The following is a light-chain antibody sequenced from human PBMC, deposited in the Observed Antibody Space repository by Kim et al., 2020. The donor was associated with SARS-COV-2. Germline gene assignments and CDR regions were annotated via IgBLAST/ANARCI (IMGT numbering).Light chain of an antibody. CDR3: QQYVISPWT. Sequence: PGERATLPCRASQSISAGYLAWYQQNPGQPPRLLIYGASSRATGIPDRFSGSGSGTDFTLTISRLEPEDFAVYHCQQYVISPWTFGQGTKVDIK. CDR1: QSISAGY. CDR2: GAS. J-gene: IGKJ1*01. V-gene: IGKV3-20*01.